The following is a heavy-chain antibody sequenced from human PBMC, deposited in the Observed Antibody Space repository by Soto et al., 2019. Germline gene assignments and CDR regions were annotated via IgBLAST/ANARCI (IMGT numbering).Heavy chain of an antibody. CDR3: ARRGSGSYHDY. CDR2: ISGSGSNT. D-gene: IGHD1-26*01. J-gene: IGHJ4*02. CDR1: GFTFSNFA. Sequence: PGGSLRLSCAASGFTFSNFAMSWVRQAPGKGLEWVSAISGSGSNTYYADSVKGRFTISRDNSKNTVYLQMNSLRGEDTAVYYCARRGSGSYHDYWGQGTLVTVSS. V-gene: IGHV3-23*01.